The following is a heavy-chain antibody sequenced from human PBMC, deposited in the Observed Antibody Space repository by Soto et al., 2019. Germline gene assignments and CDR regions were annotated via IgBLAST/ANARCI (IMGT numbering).Heavy chain of an antibody. D-gene: IGHD2-21*02. J-gene: IGHJ5*02. Sequence: GASVKVSCKASGYTFTSCDINWVRQATGQGLEWMGWMNPNSGNTGYAQKFQGRVTMTRNTSISTAYMELSSLRSEDTAVYYCARDKVRGVTATPPGFDPWGQGTLVTVSS. CDR1: GYTFTSCD. V-gene: IGHV1-8*01. CDR2: MNPNSGNT. CDR3: ARDKVRGVTATPPGFDP.